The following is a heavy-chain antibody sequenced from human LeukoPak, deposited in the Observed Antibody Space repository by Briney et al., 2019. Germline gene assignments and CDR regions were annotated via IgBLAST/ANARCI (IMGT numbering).Heavy chain of an antibody. Sequence: GASVKVSCKASGYTFTSYDINWVRQATGQGLEWMGWMNPNSGNTGYAQKFQGRVTMTRNTSISTAYMELSSLRSEDTAVYYRARGGGELPFYYYYYYMDVWGKGTTVTVSS. CDR1: GYTFTSYD. CDR3: ARGGGELPFYYYYYYMDV. J-gene: IGHJ6*03. V-gene: IGHV1-8*01. D-gene: IGHD1-26*01. CDR2: MNPNSGNT.